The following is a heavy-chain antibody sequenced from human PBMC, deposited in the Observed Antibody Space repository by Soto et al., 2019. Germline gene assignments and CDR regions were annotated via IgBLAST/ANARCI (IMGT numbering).Heavy chain of an antibody. CDR1: GGSISSSSYY. CDR2: IYYSGST. D-gene: IGHD2-2*03. J-gene: IGHJ4*02. CDR3: ARHGVGYCSSTSCPNTFDY. V-gene: IGHV4-39*01. Sequence: SETLSLTCTASGGSISSSSYYWGWIRQPPGKGLEWIGSIYYSGSTYYNPSLKSRVTIPVDTSKNQFSLKLSSVTAADTAVYYCARHGVGYCSSTSCPNTFDYWGQGTLVTVSS.